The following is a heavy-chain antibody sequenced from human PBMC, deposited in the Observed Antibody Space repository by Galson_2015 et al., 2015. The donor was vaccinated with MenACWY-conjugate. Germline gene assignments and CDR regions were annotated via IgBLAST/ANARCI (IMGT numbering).Heavy chain of an antibody. J-gene: IGHJ6*02. D-gene: IGHD1-26*01. Sequence: QSGAEVKKPGESLKISCKGSGYSFTNYWIGWVRQMPGSGLEWMGLIDPHNSNTRYSPSFQGQVTISAAESISTAFLQWSSLKASDTAMYYCARHPPGGRGMDVWGRGTTVPVSS. CDR1: GYSFTNYW. CDR3: ARHPPGGRGMDV. V-gene: IGHV5-51*01. CDR2: IDPHNSNT.